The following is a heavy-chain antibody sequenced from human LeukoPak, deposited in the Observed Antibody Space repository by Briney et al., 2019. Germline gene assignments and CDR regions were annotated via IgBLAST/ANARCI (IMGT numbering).Heavy chain of an antibody. V-gene: IGHV3-30*02. Sequence: TGGSLRLSCAASGFTFSSYGMHWVRQAPGKGLEGVAFIRYDGSNKYYADSVKGRFTISRDNSKNTLYLQMNSLRAEDTAVYYCAKPGYSSGWWDYWGQGTLVTVSS. CDR3: AKPGYSSGWWDY. J-gene: IGHJ4*02. CDR1: GFTFSSYG. CDR2: IRYDGSNK. D-gene: IGHD6-19*01.